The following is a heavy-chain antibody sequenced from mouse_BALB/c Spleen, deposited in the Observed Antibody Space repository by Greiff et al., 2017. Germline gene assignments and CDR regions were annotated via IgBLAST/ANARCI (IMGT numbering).Heavy chain of an antibody. D-gene: IGHD6-1*01. CDR3: TPADGYFDV. Sequence: EVQLLESGGGLVQPGGSLKLSCVASGFTFSSYWMSWVRQSPEKGLEWVAEIRLKSDNYATHYAESVKGKFTISRDDSTSLLYLQMNSLRAEYTGISSCTPADGYFDVWGAGTTVTVSS. CDR2: IRLKSDNYAT. J-gene: IGHJ1*01. V-gene: IGHV6-6*02. CDR1: GFTFSSYW.